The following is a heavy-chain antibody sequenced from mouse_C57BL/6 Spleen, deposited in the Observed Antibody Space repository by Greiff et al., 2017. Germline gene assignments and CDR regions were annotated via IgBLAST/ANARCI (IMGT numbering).Heavy chain of an antibody. CDR2: IYPGDGDT. CDR1: GYAFSSSW. CDR3: ARGYDYPHYYAMDY. J-gene: IGHJ4*01. Sequence: QVQLQQSGPELVKPGASVKISCKASGYAFSSSWMNWVKQRPGKGLEWIGRIYPGDGDTNYNGKFKGKATLTADKSSSTAYMQLSSLTSEDSAVYFCARGYDYPHYYAMDYWGQGTSVTVSS. V-gene: IGHV1-82*01. D-gene: IGHD2-4*01.